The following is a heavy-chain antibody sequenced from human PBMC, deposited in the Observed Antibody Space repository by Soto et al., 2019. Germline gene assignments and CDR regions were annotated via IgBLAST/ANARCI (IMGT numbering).Heavy chain of an antibody. J-gene: IGHJ5*02. CDR1: GYTFTGYY. V-gene: IGHV1-2*02. CDR3: ARSNIAAHWFDP. D-gene: IGHD6-25*01. Sequence: ASVKVSCKASGYTFTGYYMHWVRQAPGQGLEWMGWINPNNGGTNYAQKFQGRVTMTRDTSISTAYMELNSLTSDDTAVYYCARSNIAAHWFDPWGQGTLVTVSS. CDR2: INPNNGGT.